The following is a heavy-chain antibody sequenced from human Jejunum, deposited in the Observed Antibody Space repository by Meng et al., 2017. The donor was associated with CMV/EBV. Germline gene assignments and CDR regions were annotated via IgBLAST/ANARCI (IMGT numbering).Heavy chain of an antibody. CDR1: GFTFSSYN. J-gene: IGHJ5*02. CDR2: ISSSSRYI. V-gene: IGHV3-21*01. CDR3: ARDIDH. Sequence: AQLVDSGGGVVNPGGSLRLSCIGSGFTFSSYNMNWVRQAPGKGLEWVSSISSSSRYINYADSVKGRFTISRDNAKNSLYLQMNSLRVEDTAIYYCARDIDHWGQGTLVTVSS.